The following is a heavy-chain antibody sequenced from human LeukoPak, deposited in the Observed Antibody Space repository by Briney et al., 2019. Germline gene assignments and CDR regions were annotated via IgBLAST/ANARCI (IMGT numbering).Heavy chain of an antibody. J-gene: IGHJ6*02. D-gene: IGHD6-13*01. CDR3: ARSRRRIPAAGRYYYYGMDV. CDR1: GGTFSSYA. Sequence: SVKVSCKASGGTFSSYAISWVRQAPGQGLEWMGRIIPILSIANYAQKFQGRVTITADKSTSTAYMELSSLRSEDTAVYYCARSRRRIPAAGRYYYYGMDVWGQGTTVTVSS. CDR2: IIPILSIA. V-gene: IGHV1-69*04.